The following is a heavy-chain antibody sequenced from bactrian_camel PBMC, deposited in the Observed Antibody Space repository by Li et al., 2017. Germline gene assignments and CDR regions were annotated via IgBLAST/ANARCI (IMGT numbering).Heavy chain of an antibody. J-gene: IGHJ6*01. CDR3: AADSQHGWGECNFGS. CDR2: IYTGGGAP. Sequence: DVQLVESGGGSVQAGGSLRLSCAASGITVSSYSMAWFRQAPGKEREGVASIYTGGGAPHYDNFVKGRFTISQDNVSNTAFLQMDRLKPDDTAMYYCAADSQHGWGECNFGSWGQGTQ. CDR1: GITVSSYS. V-gene: IGHV3S35*01. D-gene: IGHD5*01.